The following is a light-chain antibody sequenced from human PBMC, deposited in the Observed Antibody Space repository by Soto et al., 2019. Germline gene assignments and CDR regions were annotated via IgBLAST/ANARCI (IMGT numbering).Light chain of an antibody. CDR3: QQRSNWPRT. Sequence: EIVLTQSPATLSLSPGERATLSCRASQSVSSSLGWYQQKAGQAPRLLIYDASNRATGIPARFSGSGSGTDFTLIISSLEPEDFAVYYCQQRSNWPRTFGQGTKVEIK. J-gene: IGKJ1*01. CDR2: DAS. CDR1: QSVSSS. V-gene: IGKV3-11*01.